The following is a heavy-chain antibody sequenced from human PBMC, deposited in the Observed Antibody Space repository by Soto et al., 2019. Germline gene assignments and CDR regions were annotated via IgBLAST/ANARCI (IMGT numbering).Heavy chain of an antibody. CDR1: GFTFSSYG. CDR3: AKDRDAVTLNDAFDI. V-gene: IGHV3-30*18. J-gene: IGHJ3*02. Sequence: GGSLRLSCAASGFTFSSYGMHWVRQAPGKGLEWVAVISYDGSNKYYADSVKGRFTISRDNSKNTLYLQMNSLRAEDTAVYYCAKDRDAVTLNDAFDIWGQGTMVTVSS. D-gene: IGHD4-17*01. CDR2: ISYDGSNK.